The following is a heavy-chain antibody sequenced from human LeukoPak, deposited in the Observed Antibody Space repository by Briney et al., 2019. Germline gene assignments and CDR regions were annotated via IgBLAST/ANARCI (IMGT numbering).Heavy chain of an antibody. V-gene: IGHV4-59*12. D-gene: IGHD3/OR15-3a*01. CDR2: IYHSGST. CDR3: ASGEFRHGLQVDY. J-gene: IGHJ4*02. Sequence: SETLSLTCSVSGGSIYTYYWSWIRQSPGKGLEWIGYIYHSGSTNYNPSLKSRVIILVDTSKNQFSLMLSSVTAADTAVYYCASGEFRHGLQVDYWGQGTLVAVSS. CDR1: GGSIYTYY.